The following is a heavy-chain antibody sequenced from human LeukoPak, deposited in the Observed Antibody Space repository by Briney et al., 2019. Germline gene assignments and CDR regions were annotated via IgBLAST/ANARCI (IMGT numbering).Heavy chain of an antibody. J-gene: IGHJ5*02. D-gene: IGHD5-18*01. CDR2: TKNKAHTYTT. V-gene: IGHV3-72*01. CDR3: AKAPGRPIQLWT. CDR1: GFTFSDHY. Sequence: GGSLRLSCAASGFTFSDHYMDWVRQAPGKGLEWIGRTKNKAHTYTTEYAASVKGRFTISRDNSKNTLYLQMNSLRAEDTAVYYCAKAPGRPIQLWTWGQGTLVTVSS.